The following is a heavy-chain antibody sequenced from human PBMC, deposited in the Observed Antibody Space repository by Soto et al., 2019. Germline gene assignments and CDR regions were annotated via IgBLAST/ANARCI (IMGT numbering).Heavy chain of an antibody. CDR3: AKSGQSSWANMDV. V-gene: IGHV3-23*01. Sequence: GGSLRLSCAASGFTFSSYWMSWVRQAPGKGLEWVSTISGSGDNTYYADSVKGRFTISRDNSKNTLSLQMNTLRAEDTAVYYCAKSGQSSWANMDVWGQGTTVTVSS. CDR2: ISGSGDNT. D-gene: IGHD2-2*01. CDR1: GFTFSSYW. J-gene: IGHJ6*02.